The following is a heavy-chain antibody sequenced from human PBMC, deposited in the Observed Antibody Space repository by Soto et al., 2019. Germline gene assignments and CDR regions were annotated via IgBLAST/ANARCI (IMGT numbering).Heavy chain of an antibody. D-gene: IGHD3-22*01. CDR1: GFTFSSYA. CDR3: AKDSPTLIVVVIRPPINY. V-gene: IGHV3-23*01. CDR2: ISGSGGST. Sequence: PGRSLRLSCAVSGFTFSSYAMSWVRQAPGKRLEWVSAISGSGGSTYYADCVKGRITIPRDNSKHTLYLQMNRLRAEYTVVYYCAKDSPTLIVVVIRPPINYWGQGTLVTVSS. J-gene: IGHJ4*01.